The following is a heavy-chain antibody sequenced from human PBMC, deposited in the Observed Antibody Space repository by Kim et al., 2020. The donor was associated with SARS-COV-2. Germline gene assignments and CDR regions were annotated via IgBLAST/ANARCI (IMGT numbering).Heavy chain of an antibody. V-gene: IGHV4-34*01. CDR1: GGSFSGYY. Sequence: SETLSLTCAVYGGSFSGYYWSWIRQPPGKGLEWIGEINHSGSTNYNPSLKSRVTISVDTSKNQFSLKLSSVTAADTAVYYCARGNTNIAAAGRYYYYGMDVWGQGTTVTVSS. J-gene: IGHJ6*02. CDR2: INHSGST. CDR3: ARGNTNIAAAGRYYYYGMDV. D-gene: IGHD6-13*01.